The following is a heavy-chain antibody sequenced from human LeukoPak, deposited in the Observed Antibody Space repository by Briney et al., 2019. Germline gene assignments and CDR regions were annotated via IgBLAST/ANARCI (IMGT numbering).Heavy chain of an antibody. J-gene: IGHJ4*02. D-gene: IGHD3-22*01. CDR2: ISSSGSTI. Sequence: TGGSLRLSCAASGFTFSSYEMNWVRQAPGKGLEWVSYISSSGSTIYYADSVKGRFTISRDSAKNSLYLQMNSLRAEDTAVYYCARDLEDSSGYYYDLDYWGQGTLVTVSS. CDR3: ARDLEDSSGYYYDLDY. V-gene: IGHV3-48*03. CDR1: GFTFSSYE.